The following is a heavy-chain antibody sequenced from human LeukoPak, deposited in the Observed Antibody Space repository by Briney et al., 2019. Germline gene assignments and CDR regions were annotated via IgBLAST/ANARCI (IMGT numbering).Heavy chain of an antibody. CDR2: IYTSGST. D-gene: IGHD4-17*01. V-gene: IGHV4-4*07. Sequence: SETLSLTCTVSGGSISSYYWSWIRQPAGKGLEWIGRIYTSGSTNYNPSLKSRVTMSVDTSKNQFSLKLSSVTAADTAVYYCARFYHRNDYGALDYWGQGTLVTVSS. CDR3: ARFYHRNDYGALDY. CDR1: GGSISSYY. J-gene: IGHJ4*02.